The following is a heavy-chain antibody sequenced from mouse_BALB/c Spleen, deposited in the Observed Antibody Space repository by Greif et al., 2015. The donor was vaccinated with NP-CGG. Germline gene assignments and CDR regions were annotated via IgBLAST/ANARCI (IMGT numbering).Heavy chain of an antibody. CDR2: IWAGGST. V-gene: IGHV2-9*02. J-gene: IGHJ3*01. CDR3: ARPLYSY. D-gene: IGHD2-12*01. Sequence: VQGVESGPGLVAPSQSLSITCTVSGFSLTSYGVHWVRQPPGKGLEWLGVIWAGGSTNYNSALMSRLSISKDNSKSQVFLKMNSLQTDDTAMYYCARPLYSYWGQGTLVTVSA. CDR1: GFSLTSYG.